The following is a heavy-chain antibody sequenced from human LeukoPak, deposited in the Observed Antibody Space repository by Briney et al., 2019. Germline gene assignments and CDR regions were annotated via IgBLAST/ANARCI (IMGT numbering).Heavy chain of an antibody. CDR3: AKERYGSGSYYNAAYYYYYMDV. D-gene: IGHD3-10*01. CDR2: ISGSGGST. V-gene: IGHV3-23*01. J-gene: IGHJ6*03. CDR1: GFTFRSYG. Sequence: PGGSLRLSCAASGFTFRSYGMSWVRQAPGKGLEWVSAISGSGGSTYYADSVKGRFTISRDNSKNTLYLQMNSLRAEDTAVYYCAKERYGSGSYYNAAYYYYYMDVWGKGTTVTISS.